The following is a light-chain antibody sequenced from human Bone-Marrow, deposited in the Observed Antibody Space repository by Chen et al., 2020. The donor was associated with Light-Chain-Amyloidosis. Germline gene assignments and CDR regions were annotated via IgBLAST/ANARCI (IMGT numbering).Light chain of an antibody. CDR1: RDIGTY. CDR3: QQSHSIPRT. J-gene: IGKJ2*01. V-gene: IGKV1-39*01. CDR2: GAS. Sequence: DIQITQSPSSLSAFVGDRVTITCRASRDIGTYLNWYQYKPGKLPNLLIYGASSLLSGVPSRFSGSGSGTDFTLTIASLQPEDCATYYWQQSHSIPRTFGQGTKVDI.